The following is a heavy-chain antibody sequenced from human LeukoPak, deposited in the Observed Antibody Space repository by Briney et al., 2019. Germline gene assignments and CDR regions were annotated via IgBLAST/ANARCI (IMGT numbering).Heavy chain of an antibody. J-gene: IGHJ4*02. Sequence: SETLSLTCTVSGGSISTYYWNWIRQPPGKGLEWLGYISNTGTTIYNPSLKGRVTLSLNTSKNQFSLRLSSVTAADTAVYYCARVGGSSWDNFDYWGQGTLVTVSS. CDR3: ARVGGSSWDNFDY. CDR1: GGSISTYY. CDR2: ISNTGTT. D-gene: IGHD6-13*01. V-gene: IGHV4-59*01.